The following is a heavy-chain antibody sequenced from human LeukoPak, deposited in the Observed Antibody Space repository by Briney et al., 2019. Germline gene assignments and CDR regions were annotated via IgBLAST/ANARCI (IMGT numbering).Heavy chain of an antibody. Sequence: PSETLSLTCAVSGYSISSGYYWGWIRQPAGKGLEWIGNIYHSGSTYYNPSLKSRVTISVDTSKNQFSLKLSSVTAADTAVYYCARLVWGSLKGYYFDYWGQGSLVTASS. CDR1: GYSISSGYY. CDR2: IYHSGST. CDR3: ARLVWGSLKGYYFDY. D-gene: IGHD3-16*01. V-gene: IGHV4-38-2*01. J-gene: IGHJ4*02.